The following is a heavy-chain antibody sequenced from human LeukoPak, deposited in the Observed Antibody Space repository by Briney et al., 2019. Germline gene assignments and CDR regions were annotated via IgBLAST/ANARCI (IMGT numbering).Heavy chain of an antibody. CDR2: IKQDGSEK. D-gene: IGHD2-2*01. CDR1: GFTFSSYW. CDR3: ARGPRFTRGVVVPAASLYYFDY. V-gene: IGHV3-7*01. Sequence: GGSLRLSCAASGFTFSSYWMSWVRQAPGKGLEWVANIKQDGSEKYYVDSVKGRFTISRDNAKNSLYLQMNSLRAEDTAVYYCARGPRFTRGVVVPAASLYYFDYWGQGTLVTVSS. J-gene: IGHJ4*02.